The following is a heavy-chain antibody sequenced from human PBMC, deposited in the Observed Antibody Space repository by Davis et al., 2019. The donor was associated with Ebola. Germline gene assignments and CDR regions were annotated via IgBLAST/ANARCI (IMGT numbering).Heavy chain of an antibody. CDR2: YFFSGTS. D-gene: IGHD3-16*02. CDR3: ARPSYDYVWGSYRYGWFNP. J-gene: IGHJ5*02. CDR1: GDSVSNSDYF. Sequence: MPSETLSLTCTVSGDSVSNSDYFWSWIRQPPGKGLEWIGYYFFSGTSNYNPSLKSRVTISVDTSKNQFSLKLSSVTAADTAVYYCARPSYDYVWGSYRYGWFNPWGQGTLVTVSS. V-gene: IGHV4-61*08.